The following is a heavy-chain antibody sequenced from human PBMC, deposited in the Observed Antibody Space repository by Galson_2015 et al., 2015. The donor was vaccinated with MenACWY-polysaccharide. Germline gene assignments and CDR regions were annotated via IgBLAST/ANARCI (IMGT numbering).Heavy chain of an antibody. CDR3: ASTKAGTHYFDY. CDR1: GYTFTSYD. D-gene: IGHD6-19*01. Sequence: SVKVSCKASGYTFTSYDINWVRQATGQGLEWMGWMNPNSGNTGYAQKFQGRATMTRNTSISTAYMELSSLTSEDTAVYYCASTKAGTHYFDYWGQGTLVTVSS. J-gene: IGHJ4*02. CDR2: MNPNSGNT. V-gene: IGHV1-8*01.